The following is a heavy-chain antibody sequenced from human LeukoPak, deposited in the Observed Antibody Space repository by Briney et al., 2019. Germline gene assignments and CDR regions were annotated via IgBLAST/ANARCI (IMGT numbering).Heavy chain of an antibody. Sequence: GGSLRLSCAASGFTFSSYWMHWVRQAPGKGLVWVSRINTDGSSTSYADSVKGRFTISRDNSKNTLYLQMNSLRAEDTAVYYCAKPWKMATISGSIDYWGQGTLVTVSS. CDR3: AKPWKMATISGSIDY. CDR2: INTDGSST. V-gene: IGHV3-74*01. D-gene: IGHD5-24*01. CDR1: GFTFSSYW. J-gene: IGHJ4*02.